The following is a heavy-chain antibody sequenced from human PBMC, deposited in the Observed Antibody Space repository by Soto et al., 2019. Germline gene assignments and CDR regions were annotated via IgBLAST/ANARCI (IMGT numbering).Heavy chain of an antibody. D-gene: IGHD3-10*01. CDR3: ARGLLGWSGELSRRGGYYYYVAV. V-gene: IGHV4-34*01. J-gene: IGHJ6*03. Sequence: QVQLQQWGAGLLKPSETLSLTCAVYGGSFSGYYWSWIRQTPGKGLEWVGEINDSGSTNHNPSLKSRVSILVDTPKNQFSLKLSSVTAADTAVYYCARGLLGWSGELSRRGGYYYYVAVRGKGTAVTVSS. CDR1: GGSFSGYY. CDR2: INDSGST.